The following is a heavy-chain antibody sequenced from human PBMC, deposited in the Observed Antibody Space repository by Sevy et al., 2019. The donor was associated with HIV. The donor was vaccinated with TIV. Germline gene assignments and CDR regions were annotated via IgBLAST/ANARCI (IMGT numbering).Heavy chain of an antibody. CDR1: GGSITSLY. J-gene: IGHJ4*02. CDR3: AGENAWGRGYS. V-gene: IGHV4-59*08. Sequence: SETLSLTCTVSGGSITSLYWNWMRQPPGMGLEWIANIYYNGHINYNPSLKSRVTLSLDTSKNQFSLRLSSVTAADTAMYYCAGENAWGRGYSWGQGTLVTVSS. D-gene: IGHD1-26*01. CDR2: IYYNGHI.